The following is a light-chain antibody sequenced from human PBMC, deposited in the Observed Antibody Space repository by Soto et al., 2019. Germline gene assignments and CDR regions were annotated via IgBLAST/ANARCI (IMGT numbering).Light chain of an antibody. CDR2: GNS. V-gene: IGLV1-40*01. Sequence: QAVVTQPPSVSGAPGQRVTISCTGSSSNIGAGYDVHWYQQLPGTAPKLLIYGNSNRPSGAPDRFSGSKSGTSASLAITGLQAEDEADYYCQSYDSSLSALYVFGTGTKVTVL. CDR3: QSYDSSLSALYV. J-gene: IGLJ1*01. CDR1: SSNIGAGYD.